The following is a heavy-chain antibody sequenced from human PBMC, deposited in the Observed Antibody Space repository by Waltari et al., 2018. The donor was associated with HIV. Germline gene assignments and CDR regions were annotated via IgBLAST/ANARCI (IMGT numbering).Heavy chain of an antibody. V-gene: IGHV3-74*01. CDR3: VREVVVAATWWFDP. CDR2: ISGDWRST. D-gene: IGHD2-15*01. Sequence: EVQLVESGGGLVQPGGSLRLSCAASGFTFSNYWMHWVRQAPGKGLVGVSRISGDWRSTTYADAVKGRVTISRDNPKNTLYLQMNSLRVEDTAVYYCVREVVVAATWWFDPWGQGTLVTVSS. CDR1: GFTFSNYW. J-gene: IGHJ5*02.